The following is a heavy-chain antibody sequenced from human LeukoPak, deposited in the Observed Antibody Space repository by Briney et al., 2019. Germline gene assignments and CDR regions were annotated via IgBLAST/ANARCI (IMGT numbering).Heavy chain of an antibody. CDR1: GFTFSSYT. Sequence: PGGSLRLSCAASGFTFSSYTMNWVRQVPGKGLEWVSDISSSSSTIKYADSVKGRFTISRDNAKNSLYLQMNSLRAEDTAVYYCAREPPHGGDAFDIWGQGTMVTVSS. J-gene: IGHJ3*02. CDR3: AREPPHGGDAFDI. V-gene: IGHV3-48*04. D-gene: IGHD1-14*01. CDR2: ISSSSSTI.